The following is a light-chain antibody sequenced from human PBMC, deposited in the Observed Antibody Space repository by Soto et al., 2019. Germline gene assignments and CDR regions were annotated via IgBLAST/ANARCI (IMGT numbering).Light chain of an antibody. V-gene: IGLV2-11*01. J-gene: IGLJ1*01. CDR2: DVS. CDR3: CSYAGSYSYV. Sequence: QSALTQPHSLSGSPGQSVAISCTGTSSDVGGYNYVSWYQQHPGKAPKLMIYDVSKRPSGVPDRFSGSKSGNTASLTISGLQAEYEADYYCCSYAGSYSYVLGTGTKLTVL. CDR1: SSDVGGYNY.